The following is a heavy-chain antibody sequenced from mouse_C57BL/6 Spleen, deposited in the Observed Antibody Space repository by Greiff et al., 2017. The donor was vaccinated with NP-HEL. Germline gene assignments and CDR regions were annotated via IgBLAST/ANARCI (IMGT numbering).Heavy chain of an antibody. Sequence: VQLQQPGAELVKPGASVKLSCKASGYTFTSYWMQWVKQRPGQGLEWIGEIDPSDSYTNYNQKFKGKATLTVDTSSSTAYMQLSSLTSEYAAVYYSARDYYGSSLYYFDYWGQGTTLTVSS. CDR3: ARDYYGSSLYYFDY. J-gene: IGHJ2*01. CDR2: IDPSDSYT. D-gene: IGHD1-1*01. V-gene: IGHV1-50*01. CDR1: GYTFTSYW.